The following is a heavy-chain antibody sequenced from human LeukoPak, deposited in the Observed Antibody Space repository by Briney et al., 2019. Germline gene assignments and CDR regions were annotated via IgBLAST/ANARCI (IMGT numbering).Heavy chain of an antibody. CDR3: ARDSIMITFGGVIDGMDV. J-gene: IGHJ6*02. CDR2: IYSGGST. V-gene: IGHV3-66*01. D-gene: IGHD3-16*01. CDR1: GFTVSSNY. Sequence: PGGSLRLSCAASGFTVSSNYMSWVRQAPGKGLEWVSVIYSGGSTYYADSVKGRFTISRDNSKNTLYLQMNSLRAEDTAVYYCARDSIMITFGGVIDGMDVWGQGTTVTVSS.